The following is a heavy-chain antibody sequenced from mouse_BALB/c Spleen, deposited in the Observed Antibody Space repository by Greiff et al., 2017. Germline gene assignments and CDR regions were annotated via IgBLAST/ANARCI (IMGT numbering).Heavy chain of an antibody. J-gene: IGHJ4*01. CDR1: GYSITSDYA. Sequence: EVKLQESGPGLVKPSQSLSLTCTVTGYSITSDYAWNWIRQFPGNKLEWMGYISYSGSTSYNPSLKSRISITRDTSKNQFFLQLNSVTTEDTATYYCARRDGNFYYAMDYWGQGTSVTVSS. CDR3: ARRDGNFYYAMDY. V-gene: IGHV3-2*02. D-gene: IGHD2-1*01. CDR2: ISYSGST.